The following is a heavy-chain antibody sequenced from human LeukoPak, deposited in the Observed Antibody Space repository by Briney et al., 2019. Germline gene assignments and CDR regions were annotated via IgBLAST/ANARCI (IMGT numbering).Heavy chain of an antibody. V-gene: IGHV4-4*07. CDR2: IYTSGST. CDR1: GGSISSYY. D-gene: IGHD1-26*01. Sequence: PSETLSHSCTVSGGSISSYYWNWIRQPAGKGLEWIGRIYTSGSTNYNPSLKSRVTISVDKSKNQFFLKLSSVTAADTAVYYCARDGYSGSYFFDYWGQGTLVAVSS. J-gene: IGHJ4*02. CDR3: ARDGYSGSYFFDY.